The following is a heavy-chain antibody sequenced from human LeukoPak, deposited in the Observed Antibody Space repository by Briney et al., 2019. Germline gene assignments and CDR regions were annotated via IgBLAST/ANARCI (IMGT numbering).Heavy chain of an antibody. J-gene: IGHJ4*02. CDR2: INEDGSDK. CDR1: GFTFSDYS. Sequence: GGSLRLSCAASGFTFSDYSMNWVRQAPGKGLEWVANINEDGSDKYYVDSVKGRFAISRDNAKNSLVLQMNSLRAEDTAVYYCASGGRPFYWGQGALVTVSS. D-gene: IGHD6-6*01. V-gene: IGHV3-7*01. CDR3: ASGGRPFY.